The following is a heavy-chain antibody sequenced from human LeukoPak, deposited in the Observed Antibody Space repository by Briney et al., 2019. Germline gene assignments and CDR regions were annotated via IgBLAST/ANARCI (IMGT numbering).Heavy chain of an antibody. J-gene: IGHJ3*02. Sequence: TGGSLRLSCAASGVTVSSNYMSWVRQDPGKGLEWVSVIYSGGSTYYADSVKGRFTISRDNSKNTLYLQMNSLRAEDTAVYYCARVKTAMVDDAFDIWGQGTMVTVSS. D-gene: IGHD5-18*01. V-gene: IGHV3-53*01. CDR3: ARVKTAMVDDAFDI. CDR2: IYSGGST. CDR1: GVTVSSNY.